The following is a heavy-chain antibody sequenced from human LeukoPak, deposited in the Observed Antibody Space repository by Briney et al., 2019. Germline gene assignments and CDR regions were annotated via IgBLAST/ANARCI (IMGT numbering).Heavy chain of an antibody. V-gene: IGHV1-2*02. D-gene: IGHD3-10*01. J-gene: IGHJ6*02. CDR3: ARGGTGRGHGMDV. CDR1: GYTFTGYY. Sequence: ASVKVSCKASGYTFTGYYMHWVRQAPGQGLEWMGWINPNSGGTNYAQKFQGRVTMTRDTSISTAYMELSSLRSEDTAVYYCARGGTGRGHGMDVWGQGTTVTVSS. CDR2: INPNSGGT.